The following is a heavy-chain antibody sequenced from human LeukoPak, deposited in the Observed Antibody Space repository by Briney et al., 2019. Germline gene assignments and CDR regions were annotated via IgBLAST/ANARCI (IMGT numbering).Heavy chain of an antibody. V-gene: IGHV1-2*02. CDR1: GYTFTGYY. CDR3: ARVTVGATYYYYGMDV. Sequence: GASVKVSCKASGYTFTGYYMHWVRQAPGQGLEWMGWINPNSGGTNYAQKFQGRVTMTRDTSISTAYMELSRLRPDDTAVYYCARVTVGATYYYYGMDVWGQGTTVTVSS. D-gene: IGHD1-26*01. J-gene: IGHJ6*02. CDR2: INPNSGGT.